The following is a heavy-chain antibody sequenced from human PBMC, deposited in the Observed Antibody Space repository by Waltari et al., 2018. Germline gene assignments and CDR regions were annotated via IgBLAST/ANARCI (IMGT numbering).Heavy chain of an antibody. CDR3: ARDIMTTVTTNYFDY. J-gene: IGHJ4*02. V-gene: IGHV3-21*01. D-gene: IGHD4-17*01. CDR2: ISRSSSYI. Sequence: EVQLVESGGGLIQPGGSLRLSCAASGFTVRSNSMRWVRQAPGKGLEWVSSISRSSSYIYYADSVKGRFTISRDNAKNSLYLQMNSLRAEDTAVYYCARDIMTTVTTNYFDYWGQGTLVTVSS. CDR1: GFTVRSNS.